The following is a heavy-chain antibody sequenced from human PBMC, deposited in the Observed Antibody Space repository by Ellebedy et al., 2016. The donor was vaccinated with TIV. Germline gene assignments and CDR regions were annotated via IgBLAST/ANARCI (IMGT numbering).Heavy chain of an antibody. CDR1: GFTFSSYG. V-gene: IGHV3-33*01. Sequence: PSETLSLTCAASGFTFSSYGMHWVRQAPGKGLEWVAVIWYDGSNKYYADSVKGRFTISRDNSKNTLYLQMNSLRAEDTAVYYCARERGVVVAPTMAYWGQGTLVTVSS. J-gene: IGHJ4*02. CDR3: ARERGVVVAPTMAY. D-gene: IGHD2-15*01. CDR2: IWYDGSNK.